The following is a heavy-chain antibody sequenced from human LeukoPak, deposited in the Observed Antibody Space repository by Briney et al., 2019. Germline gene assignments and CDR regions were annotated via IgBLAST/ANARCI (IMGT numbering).Heavy chain of an antibody. D-gene: IGHD2-15*01. CDR1: GLSFSSYG. Sequence: GGSLRLSCTASGLSFSSYGMHWVRQAPGKGLEYVSAISDSGGSTYYADSVKGRFTISRDNSKNTLYLQMSSLRAEEAAVYFGVRGYSFGTYGMAVWGQGTAVSVSS. J-gene: IGHJ6*01. V-gene: IGHV3-64D*09. CDR2: ISDSGGST. CDR3: VRGYSFGTYGMAV.